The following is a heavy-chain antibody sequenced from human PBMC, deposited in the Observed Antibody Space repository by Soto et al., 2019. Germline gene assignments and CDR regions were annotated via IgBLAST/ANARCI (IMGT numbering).Heavy chain of an antibody. CDR3: ASGDCIGGSCTYYYGMDV. D-gene: IGHD2-15*01. Sequence: QVQLVQSGAEVKKPGSSVKVSCKASGGTFSSYTISWVRQAPGQGLEWMGRIIPILGIANYAQKFQGRVTITADKSTITAYMELSSQRSEDTAVDYCASGDCIGGSCTYYYGMDVWGQGTTVTVSS. CDR2: IIPILGIA. V-gene: IGHV1-69*02. CDR1: GGTFSSYT. J-gene: IGHJ6*02.